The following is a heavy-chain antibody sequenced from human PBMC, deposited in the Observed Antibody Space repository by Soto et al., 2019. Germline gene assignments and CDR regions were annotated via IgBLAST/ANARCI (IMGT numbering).Heavy chain of an antibody. Sequence: YGPTLVNPTQTLTLTCTFSGFSLRTSGVGVGCIGRPPGKALEWLALIYWDDDKLYSPSLKSSPTITKDPSKNQVVLTMTNMDPVDTATYYWALRGGQTATVIDGMDVWGQGTTVTVSS. D-gene: IGHD4-17*01. CDR3: ALRGGQTATVIDGMDV. J-gene: IGHJ6*02. V-gene: IGHV2-5*02. CDR2: IYWDDDK. CDR1: GFSLRTSGVG.